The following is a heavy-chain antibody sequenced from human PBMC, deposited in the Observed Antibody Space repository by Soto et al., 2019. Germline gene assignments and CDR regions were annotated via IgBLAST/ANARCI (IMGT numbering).Heavy chain of an antibody. J-gene: IGHJ4*02. D-gene: IGHD4-17*01. Sequence: EVQLLESGGGLVQPGGPLRLSCAASGFTFSSYAMSWVRQAPGKGLEWVSAISGSGGSTYYADSVKGRFTISRDNSKNTLYLQMNSLRAEDTAVYYCAKVSRGDYGSTTIDYWGQGTLVTVSS. CDR2: ISGSGGST. CDR1: GFTFSSYA. CDR3: AKVSRGDYGSTTIDY. V-gene: IGHV3-23*01.